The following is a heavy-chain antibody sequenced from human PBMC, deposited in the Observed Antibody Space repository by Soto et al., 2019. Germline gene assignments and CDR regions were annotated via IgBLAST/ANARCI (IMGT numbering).Heavy chain of an antibody. D-gene: IGHD6-13*01. CDR3: AKVGGIAAAGRGYMDV. Sequence: GGSLRLSCVASGFTFSSYAMSWVRQAPGKGLEWVSAISGSGGSTYYADSVKGRFTISRDNSKNTLYLQMNSLRAEDTAVYDCAKVGGIAAAGRGYMDVWGKVTTVTVSS. CDR2: ISGSGGST. CDR1: GFTFSSYA. V-gene: IGHV3-23*01. J-gene: IGHJ6*03.